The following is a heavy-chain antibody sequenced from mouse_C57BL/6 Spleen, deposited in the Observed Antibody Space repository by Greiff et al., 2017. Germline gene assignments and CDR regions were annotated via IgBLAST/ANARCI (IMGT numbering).Heavy chain of an antibody. Sequence: VQLQQSGTVLARPGASVKMSCKTSGYTFTSYWMHWVKQRPGQGLEWIGAIYPGNSDTSYNQQFKGKAKLTAVTSASTAYMELSSLTNEDSAVYYCTVIYYDYDRGFAYWGQGTLVTVSA. CDR3: TVIYYDYDRGFAY. D-gene: IGHD2-4*01. CDR2: IYPGNSDT. V-gene: IGHV1-5*01. CDR1: GYTFTSYW. J-gene: IGHJ3*01.